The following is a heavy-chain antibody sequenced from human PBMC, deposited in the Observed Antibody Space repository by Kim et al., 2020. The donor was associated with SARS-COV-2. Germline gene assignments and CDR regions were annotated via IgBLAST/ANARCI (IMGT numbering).Heavy chain of an antibody. CDR2: INPETGDT. J-gene: IGHJ4*02. D-gene: IGHD3-3*01. Sequence: ASVKVSCEASGYTFTAYYMHWMRQDPGQGLEWMGWINPETGDTNYAQKFQGRVAITRDTSFSTAYMDLSRLRFEDTAMYYCAREDPDSNSFFCWGQRTQGTVS. CDR1: GYTFTAYY. CDR3: AREDPDSNSFFC. V-gene: IGHV1-2*02.